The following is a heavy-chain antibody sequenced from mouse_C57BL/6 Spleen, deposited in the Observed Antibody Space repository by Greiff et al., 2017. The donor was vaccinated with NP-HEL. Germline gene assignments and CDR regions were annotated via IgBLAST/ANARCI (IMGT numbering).Heavy chain of an antibody. V-gene: IGHV3-6*01. CDR3: ARETLTLFDY. J-gene: IGHJ2*01. D-gene: IGHD4-1*01. CDR1: GYSITSGYY. Sequence: ESGPGLVKPSQSLSLTCSVTGYSITSGYYWNWIRQFPGNKLEWMGYISYDGSNNYNPSLKNRISITRDTSKNQFFLKLNSVTTEDTATYYCARETLTLFDYWGQGTTLTVSS. CDR2: ISYDGSN.